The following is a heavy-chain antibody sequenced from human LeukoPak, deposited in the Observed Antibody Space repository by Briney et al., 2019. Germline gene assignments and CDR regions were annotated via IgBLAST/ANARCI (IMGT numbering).Heavy chain of an antibody. D-gene: IGHD1-14*01. CDR1: GFAFRSQA. J-gene: IGHJ3*02. Sequence: GGSLRLSCAASGFAFRSQAMGWVRQAPGQGLEWVAGISGTGGSADYADYVKGRFTISRDNSRNTLFLQMFSLRAEDTAVYYCAKLHTAWREPWFEQTDAFDIWGQGTLVTVSS. CDR3: AKLHTAWREPWFEQTDAFDI. CDR2: ISGTGGSA. V-gene: IGHV3-23*01.